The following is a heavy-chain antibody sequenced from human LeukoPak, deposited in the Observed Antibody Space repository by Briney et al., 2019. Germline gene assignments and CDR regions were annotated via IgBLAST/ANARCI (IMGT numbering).Heavy chain of an antibody. J-gene: IGHJ3*02. CDR2: VSYSGST. Sequence: PSETLSLTCTVSGVSMRTYYWSWIRQPPGKGLEWIGYVSYSGSTDYNPSLKSRLTISIDTSETQFSLKLTSVTAADTAIYYCASQGGGAFDIWGQGTMVTVSS. CDR1: GVSMRTYY. V-gene: IGHV4-59*08. D-gene: IGHD3-16*01. CDR3: ASQGGGAFDI.